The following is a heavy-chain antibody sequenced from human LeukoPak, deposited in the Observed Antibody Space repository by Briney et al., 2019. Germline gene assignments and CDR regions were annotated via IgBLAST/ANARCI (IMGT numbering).Heavy chain of an antibody. CDR1: GGSISSYY. J-gene: IGHJ6*02. CDR2: IYTSGST. CDR3: ARDLTPDYVPGNYGMDV. V-gene: IGHV4-4*07. Sequence: SETLSLTCTVSGGSISSYYWSWIRQPAGKGLEWIGRIYTSGSTNYNPSLKSRVTMSVGTSKNQFSLKLSSVTAADTAVYYCARDLTPDYVPGNYGMDVWGQGTTVTVSS. D-gene: IGHD4-17*01.